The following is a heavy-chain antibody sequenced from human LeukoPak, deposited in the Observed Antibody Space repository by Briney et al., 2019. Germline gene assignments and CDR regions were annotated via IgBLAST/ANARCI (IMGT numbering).Heavy chain of an antibody. J-gene: IGHJ4*02. CDR2: IYTSGST. V-gene: IGHV4-4*07. Sequence: SETLSLTCTASGGSISSYYWSWIRQPAGKGLEWIGRIYTSGSTNYNPSLKSLVTMSVDTSKNQFSLKLCSVTAADTAVYYCARGGIAAATVEDYFDFWGQGTLVTVSS. D-gene: IGHD6-13*01. CDR1: GGSISSYY. CDR3: ARGGIAAATVEDYFDF.